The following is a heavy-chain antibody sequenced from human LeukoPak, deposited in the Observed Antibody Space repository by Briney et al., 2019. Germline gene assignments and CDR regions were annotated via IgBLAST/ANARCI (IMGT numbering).Heavy chain of an antibody. Sequence: GGSLRLSCSASGFTFNSYAMHWVRQAPGRGLEYVSAITSNGGSTYYADSVKGRFTISRDNSKNTLYLHMSTLRPEDTAVYYCAYSSGYYHWGQGTLVTVSS. CDR3: AYSSGYYH. CDR1: GFTFNSYA. V-gene: IGHV3-64D*06. D-gene: IGHD3-22*01. CDR2: ITSNGGST. J-gene: IGHJ1*01.